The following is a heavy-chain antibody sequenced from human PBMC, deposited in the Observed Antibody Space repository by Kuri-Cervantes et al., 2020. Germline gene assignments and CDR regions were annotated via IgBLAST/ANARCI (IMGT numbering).Heavy chain of an antibody. V-gene: IGHV3-30*03. CDR1: GFTFSSCG. CDR3: ARDGPNGRYYYYYYGMDV. D-gene: IGHD2-8*01. J-gene: IGHJ6*02. Sequence: GGSLRLSCAASGFTFSSCGMHWVRQAPGKGLEWVAVISYDGSNKYYADSVKGRFTISRDNSKNTLYLQMNSLRAEDTAVYYCARDGPNGRYYYYYYGMDVWGQGTTVTVSS. CDR2: ISYDGSNK.